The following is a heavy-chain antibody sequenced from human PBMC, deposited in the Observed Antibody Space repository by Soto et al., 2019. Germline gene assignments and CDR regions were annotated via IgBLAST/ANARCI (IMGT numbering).Heavy chain of an antibody. V-gene: IGHV1-69*01. J-gene: IGHJ6*02. D-gene: IGHD5-12*01. CDR1: GGTFSSYA. CDR3: ARDRVMATITYYSYGMDV. CDR2: IIPIFGTA. Sequence: QVQLVQSGAEVKKPGSSVKVSCKASGGTFSSYAISWVRQAPGQGLEWMGGIIPIFGTANYAQKFQGRVTITADESTSTAYMELSSLRSEDTAVYYCARDRVMATITYYSYGMDVWGQGTTVTVSS.